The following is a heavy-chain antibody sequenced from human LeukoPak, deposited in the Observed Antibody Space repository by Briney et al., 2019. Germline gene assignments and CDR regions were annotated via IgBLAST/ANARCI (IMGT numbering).Heavy chain of an antibody. CDR2: ISGSGGST. Sequence: PGGSLRLFWAAFGFTFSSYAMSWVRQAPGKGLEWVSAISGSGGSTYYADSGKGRFTISRDNSKNTLYLQMNSLRAEDTAVYYCAKLWFGELAPVDCWGQGTLVTVSS. CDR3: AKLWFGELAPVDC. CDR1: GFTFSSYA. J-gene: IGHJ4*02. V-gene: IGHV3-23*01. D-gene: IGHD3-10*01.